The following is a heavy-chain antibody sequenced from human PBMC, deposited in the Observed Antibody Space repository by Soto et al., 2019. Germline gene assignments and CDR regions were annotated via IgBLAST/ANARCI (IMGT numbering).Heavy chain of an antibody. CDR2: INHSGST. CDR1: GGSFSGYY. V-gene: IGHV4-34*01. CDR3: ARGETDYYYYYYMDV. Sequence: SETLSLTCAVYGGSFSGYYWSWIRQPPGKGLEWIGEINHSGSTNYNPSLKSRVTISVDTSKNQSSLKLSSVTAADTAVYYCARGETDYYYYYYMDVWGKGTTVTVSS. J-gene: IGHJ6*03.